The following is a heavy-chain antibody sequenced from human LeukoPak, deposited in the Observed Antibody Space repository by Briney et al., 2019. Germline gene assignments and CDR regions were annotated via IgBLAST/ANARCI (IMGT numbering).Heavy chain of an antibody. CDR2: IIWDGGST. CDR1: GFTFDAYA. V-gene: IGHV3-43D*03. D-gene: IGHD6-19*01. J-gene: IGHJ1*01. Sequence: GRSLRLSCAASGFTFDAYAMRWVRQAPRKCLEWVSLIIWDGGSTYYADSVKGRFTISRDNSKHSLYLQMNSLRAEDTALYYYAKEFHPGIAVAGTGYFQHWGQGTLVTVSS. CDR3: AKEFHPGIAVAGTGYFQH.